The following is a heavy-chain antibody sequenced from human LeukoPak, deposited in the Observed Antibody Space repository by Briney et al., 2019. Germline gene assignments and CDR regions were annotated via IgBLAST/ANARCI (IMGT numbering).Heavy chain of an antibody. CDR3: AREVVAALDP. J-gene: IGHJ5*02. Sequence: GGSLRLSCAASGFSLSKYWMSWVRQAPEKGLEWVANINQDVSEKYYVDSVKGRFTVSRDNAKNSLYLQMNSLRVEDTAVYYCAREVVAALDPWGQGTLVTVSS. CDR2: INQDVSEK. CDR1: GFSLSKYW. D-gene: IGHD3-22*01. V-gene: IGHV3-7*01.